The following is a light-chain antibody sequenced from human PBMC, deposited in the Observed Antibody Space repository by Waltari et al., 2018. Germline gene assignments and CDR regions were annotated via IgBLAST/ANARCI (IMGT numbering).Light chain of an antibody. CDR3: SSYTTGSTRYV. J-gene: IGLJ1*01. Sequence: QSVLTQPASVSGSPGQSITISCPGTSSDLGAYNFVSWYQKHPGKAPKVMIYDVNNRPSGVSSRFSGSKSGNTASLTISGLQAEDEADYYCSSYTTGSTRYVFGSGTKVTVL. CDR2: DVN. CDR1: SSDLGAYNF. V-gene: IGLV2-14*03.